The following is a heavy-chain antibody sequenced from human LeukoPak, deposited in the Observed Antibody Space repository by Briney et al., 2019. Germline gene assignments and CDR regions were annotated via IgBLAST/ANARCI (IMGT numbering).Heavy chain of an antibody. CDR1: GFTFDDYA. D-gene: IGHD7-27*01. Sequence: GRSLRLSCAASGFTFDDYAMHWVRQGPGKGLEWVSGINWNSNYIGYADSVKGRFTISRDNAKNSLYLQMNSLRAEDTAVYYCARETGEAFDYWGQGTLVTVSS. V-gene: IGHV3-9*01. CDR2: INWNSNYI. CDR3: ARETGEAFDY. J-gene: IGHJ4*02.